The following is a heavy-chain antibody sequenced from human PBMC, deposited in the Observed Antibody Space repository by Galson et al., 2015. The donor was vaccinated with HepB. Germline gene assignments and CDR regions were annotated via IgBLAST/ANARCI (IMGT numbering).Heavy chain of an antibody. CDR3: AKHGYCSGSSCYWISALNI. V-gene: IGHV3-7*03. D-gene: IGHD2-2*01. Sequence: SLRLSCADSGFTFSSYWMSWVRQAPGKGLEWVAKIEQDGSEKYYVDFVKGRFTISRDNAKNSLYLQMNSLRVEDTAVYYCAKHGYCSGSSCYWISALNIWGQGTMVTVSS. CDR2: IEQDGSEK. CDR1: GFTFSSYW. J-gene: IGHJ3*02.